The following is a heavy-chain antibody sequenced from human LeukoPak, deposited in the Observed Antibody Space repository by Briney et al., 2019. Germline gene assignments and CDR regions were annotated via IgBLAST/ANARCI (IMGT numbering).Heavy chain of an antibody. CDR3: ARRGYSSGFDY. D-gene: IGHD6-25*01. CDR1: GGSISSYY. V-gene: IGHV4-59*01. J-gene: IGHJ4*02. Sequence: SETLSLTCTVSGGSISSYYWSWIRQPPGKGLEWIGYIYYSGSTNYNPSLKSRVTISVDTSKNQFSLKLSSVTAADTAVYYCARRGYSSGFDYGGREPRVPVSS. CDR2: IYYSGST.